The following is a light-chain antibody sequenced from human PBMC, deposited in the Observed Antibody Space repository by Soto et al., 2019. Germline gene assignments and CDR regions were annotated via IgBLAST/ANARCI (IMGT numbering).Light chain of an antibody. J-gene: IGKJ1*01. CDR1: QSVSSK. V-gene: IGKV3-15*01. CDR2: GAS. CDR3: QHYNDWPPTWT. Sequence: EIVMTQSPATLSVSPGERATLSCRASQSVSSKLAWYQQKPGQAPRVLIFGASTRATGIPARFSGSGSGTEVTHTISSLQSEDFAVYYCQHYNDWPPTWTFGQGTRVEIK.